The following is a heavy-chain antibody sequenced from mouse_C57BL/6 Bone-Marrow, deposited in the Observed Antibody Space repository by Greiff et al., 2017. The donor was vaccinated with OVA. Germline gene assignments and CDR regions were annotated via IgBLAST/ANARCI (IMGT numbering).Heavy chain of an antibody. J-gene: IGHJ1*03. V-gene: IGHV5-12*01. Sequence: EVHLVESGGGLVQPGGSLKLSCAASGFTFSDYYMYWVRQTPEKRLEWVAYISNGGGSTYYPDTVKGRFTISRDNAKNTLYLQMSRLKSEDTAMYYCARHYDYSGYWYFDVWGTGTTVTVSS. CDR2: ISNGGGST. D-gene: IGHD2-4*01. CDR3: ARHYDYSGYWYFDV. CDR1: GFTFSDYY.